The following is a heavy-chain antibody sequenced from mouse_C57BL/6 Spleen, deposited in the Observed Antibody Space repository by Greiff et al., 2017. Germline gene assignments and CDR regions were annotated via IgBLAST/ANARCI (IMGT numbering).Heavy chain of an antibody. V-gene: IGHV1-50*01. CDR1: GYTFTSYW. CDR3: ARKDYGSSYVAY. J-gene: IGHJ3*01. Sequence: QVQLQQPGAELVKPGASVKLSCKASGYTFTSYWMQWVKQRPGQGLEWIGEIDPSDSYPNYNQKFKGKATLTVDTSSSTAYMQLSSLTSEDAAVYYCARKDYGSSYVAYWGQGTLVTVSA. D-gene: IGHD1-1*01. CDR2: IDPSDSYP.